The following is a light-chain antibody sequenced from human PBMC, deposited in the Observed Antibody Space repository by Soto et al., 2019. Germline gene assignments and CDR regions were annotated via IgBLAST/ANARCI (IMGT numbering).Light chain of an antibody. Sequence: TVLTQSPGTLSLSAAEMGTLSCIAIQNVSTNLLVWYQQHPGQAPRLLIYGASSRATGIPDRFSGSGSGTDFTLTIRRLEPDDFAVYYCQKYGSFWTFGQGTKVDI. J-gene: IGKJ1*01. V-gene: IGKV3-20*01. CDR3: QKYGSFWT. CDR1: QNVSTNL. CDR2: GAS.